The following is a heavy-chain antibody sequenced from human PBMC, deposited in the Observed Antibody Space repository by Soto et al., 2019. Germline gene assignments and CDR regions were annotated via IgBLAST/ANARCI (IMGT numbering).Heavy chain of an antibody. CDR1: GFTVSSNY. J-gene: IGHJ3*02. Sequence: EVQLVESGGGLVQPGGSLRLSCAASGFTVSSNYMSWVRQAPGKGLEWVSVIYSGGSTYYADSVKGRFTISRDNSKNTLYLRMNSLRAEDTAVYYCARALLPHDAFDIWGQGTMVTVAS. CDR3: ARALLPHDAFDI. CDR2: IYSGGST. V-gene: IGHV3-66*01.